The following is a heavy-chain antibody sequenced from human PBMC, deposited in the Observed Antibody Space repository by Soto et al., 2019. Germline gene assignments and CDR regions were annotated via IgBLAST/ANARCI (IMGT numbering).Heavy chain of an antibody. J-gene: IGHJ6*02. CDR2: ISYDGSNK. D-gene: IGHD1-20*01. CDR1: GFTLSSYG. CDR3: AKGGITVTRTTNHHYNAMHV. V-gene: IGHV3-30*18. Sequence: GGTLRLSCAASGFTLSSYGMHWVRQAPGKGLEWVAVISYDGSNKYYADSVKGRFTISRDNSKNTLYLQMNSLRAEDTAVYYCAKGGITVTRTTNHHYNAMHVLCPGTMGTV.